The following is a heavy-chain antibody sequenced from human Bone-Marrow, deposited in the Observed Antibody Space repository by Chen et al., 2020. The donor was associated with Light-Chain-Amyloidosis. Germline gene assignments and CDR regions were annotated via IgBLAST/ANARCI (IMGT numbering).Heavy chain of an antibody. CDR1: GFTFRSYA. CDR2: ISDTGGST. D-gene: IGHD3-16*01. J-gene: IGHJ3*01. V-gene: IGHV3-23*04. Sequence: EVQLVESGGGLVQPGESLRLSCAASGFTFRSYAMSWVRQAPGKGLECVSVISDTGGSTHYADSVKGRFTISRDNSKNTLYLQMNSLRGEDTAVYYCANLPWVNKRAFDFWGQGTMLTVSS. CDR3: ANLPWVNKRAFDF.